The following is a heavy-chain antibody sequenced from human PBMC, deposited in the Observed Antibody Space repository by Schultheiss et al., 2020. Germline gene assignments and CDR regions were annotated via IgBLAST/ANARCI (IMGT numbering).Heavy chain of an antibody. CDR3: ARGFIAAAAPFDY. CDR2: INHSGST. V-gene: IGHV4-34*01. CDR1: GGSISGYY. D-gene: IGHD6-13*01. Sequence: SETLSLTCTVSGGSISGYYWSWIRQPPGKGLEWIGEINHSGSTNYNPSLKSRVTISVDTSKNQFSLQLNSVTPEDTAVYYCARGFIAAAAPFDYWGQGTLVTVSS. J-gene: IGHJ4*02.